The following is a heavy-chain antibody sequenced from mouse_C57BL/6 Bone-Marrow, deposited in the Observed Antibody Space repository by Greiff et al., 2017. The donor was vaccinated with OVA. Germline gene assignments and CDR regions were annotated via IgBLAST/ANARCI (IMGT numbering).Heavy chain of an antibody. D-gene: IGHD1-1*01. J-gene: IGHJ1*03. Sequence: QVTLKESGPGILQPSQTLSLTCSFSGFSLSTFGMGVGWIRQPSGKGLEWLAHIWWDDDKYYNPALKSRLTISKDTSKNQVFLKIANVDTADTATYYCARIAYYYGSSHWYFDVWGTGTTVTVSS. V-gene: IGHV8-8*01. CDR2: IWWDDDK. CDR1: GFSLSTFGMG. CDR3: ARIAYYYGSSHWYFDV.